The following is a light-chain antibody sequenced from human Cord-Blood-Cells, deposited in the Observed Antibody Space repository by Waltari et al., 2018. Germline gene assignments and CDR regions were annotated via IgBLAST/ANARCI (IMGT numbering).Light chain of an antibody. V-gene: IGKV4-1*01. CDR3: QQYYSTPLT. Sequence: DIVMTQSPDSLAVSLGERATINCKSSQSVLYSSNTKNYLAWYQQKPGQPPKLLIYWASTRESGVPDRFSGSGSGTDFTRTISSLQAEDVAVYYCQQYYSTPLTFGQVTRLEIK. CDR1: QSVLYSSNTKNY. J-gene: IGKJ5*01. CDR2: WAS.